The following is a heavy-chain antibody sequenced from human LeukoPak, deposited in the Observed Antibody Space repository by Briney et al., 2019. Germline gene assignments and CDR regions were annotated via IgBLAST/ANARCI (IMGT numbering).Heavy chain of an antibody. CDR2: ISPYNGGT. J-gene: IGHJ2*01. CDR1: GDTFTGYY. D-gene: IGHD1-26*01. Sequence: ASVHAACKASGDTFTGYYVHWVGRASGQGLEWVGSISPYNGGTKFAQNFQGRVSMTSDASISTASMELRSLTSDDTAVYYCARGKVGVDWCFDIWGRGTLVSVSS. CDR3: ARGKVGVDWCFDI. V-gene: IGHV1-2*02.